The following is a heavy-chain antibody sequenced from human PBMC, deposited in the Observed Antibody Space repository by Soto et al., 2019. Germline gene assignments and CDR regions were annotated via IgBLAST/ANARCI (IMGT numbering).Heavy chain of an antibody. CDR1: GFTFSSYG. CDR2: ISYDGSNK. Sequence: QVQLVESGGGVVQPGRSLRLSCAASGFTFSSYGMHWVRQAPGKGLEWVAVISYDGSNKYYADSVKGRFTISRDNSKNTLYLQMNSLRAEDTAVYYCAASGYDILTGYLAYWGQGTLVTVSS. CDR3: AASGYDILTGYLAY. J-gene: IGHJ4*02. D-gene: IGHD3-9*01. V-gene: IGHV3-30*03.